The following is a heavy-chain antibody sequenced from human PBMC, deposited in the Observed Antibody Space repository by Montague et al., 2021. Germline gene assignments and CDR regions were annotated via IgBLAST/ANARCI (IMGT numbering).Heavy chain of an antibody. Sequence: LSCAASGFTFSPYNIHLFRQAPVKGLEWVAALLYDGNNEYYSDSVKGRFTFSRDNSKNTLYLQMNSLRAEDTAVYYCARGGGGYLDYWGQGTLVTVSS. CDR3: ARGGGGYLDY. J-gene: IGHJ4*03. D-gene: IGHD1-26*01. CDR1: GFTFSPYN. CDR2: LLYDGNNE. V-gene: IGHV3-30-3*01.